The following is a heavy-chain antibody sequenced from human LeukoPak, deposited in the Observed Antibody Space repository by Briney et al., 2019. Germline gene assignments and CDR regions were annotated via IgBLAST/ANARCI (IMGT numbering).Heavy chain of an antibody. CDR3: ARDHRGYCYGYPLDY. CDR2: IIPIFGTA. CDR1: GGTFSSYA. V-gene: IGHV1-69*06. D-gene: IGHD5-18*01. Sequence: ASVKVSCKASGGTFSSYAISWVRQAPGQGLEWMGGIIPIFGTANYAQKFQGRVTITADKSTSTAYMELSSLRSEDTAVYYCARDHRGYCYGYPLDYWGQGTLVTVSS. J-gene: IGHJ4*02.